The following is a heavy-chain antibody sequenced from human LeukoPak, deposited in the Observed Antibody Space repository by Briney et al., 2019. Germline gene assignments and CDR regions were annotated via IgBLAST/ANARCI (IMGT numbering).Heavy chain of an antibody. D-gene: IGHD1-26*01. CDR2: IYNSGNT. Sequence: SETLSLTCTVSGGSISSSTYYWGWIRQPPGKWLEWIGNIYNSGNTYYSPSLKSRVTISVDPSKNQFSLKLTSVTAADTAVYYCARRGASSNWFDPWGQGTLVTVSS. CDR3: ARRGASSNWFDP. CDR1: GGSISSSTYY. J-gene: IGHJ5*02. V-gene: IGHV4-39*01.